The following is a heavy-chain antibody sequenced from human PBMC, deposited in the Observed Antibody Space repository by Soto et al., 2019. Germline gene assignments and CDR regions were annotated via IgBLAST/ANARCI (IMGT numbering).Heavy chain of an antibody. CDR3: ARGKEDYDFGSGETWFDP. J-gene: IGHJ5*02. CDR1: GGSFSGYY. Sequence: PSETLSLTCAVSGGSFSGYYWSWIRQPPGKGLEWIGEINHSGSTNYNPSLKSRVTISVDTSKNQFSLKLSSVTAADTAVYYCARGKEDYDFGSGETWFDPGGQGTLVTVP. D-gene: IGHD3-3*01. V-gene: IGHV4-34*01. CDR2: INHSGST.